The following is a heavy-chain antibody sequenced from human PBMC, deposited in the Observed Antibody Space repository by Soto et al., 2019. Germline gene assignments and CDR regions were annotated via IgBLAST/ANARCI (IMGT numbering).Heavy chain of an antibody. CDR1: GYTFTGYY. D-gene: IGHD2-2*01. CDR2: INPNSGGT. Sequence: ASVKVSCKASGYTFTGYYMHWVRQAPGQGLEWMGWINPNSGGTNYAQKFQGWVTMTRDTSISTAYMELSRLRSDDTAVYYCARGKGSTSPTDDYFDYWGQGTLVTVSS. CDR3: ARGKGSTSPTDDYFDY. J-gene: IGHJ4*02. V-gene: IGHV1-2*04.